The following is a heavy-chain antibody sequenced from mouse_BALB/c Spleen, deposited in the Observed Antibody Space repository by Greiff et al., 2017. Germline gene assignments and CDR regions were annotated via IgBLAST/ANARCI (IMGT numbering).Heavy chain of an antibody. CDR2: ISSGGSYT. J-gene: IGHJ2*01. Sequence: EVKLVESGGDLVKPGGSLKLSCAASGFTFSSYGMSWVRQTPDKRLEWVATISSGGSYTYYPDSVKGRFTISRDNAKNTLYLQMSSLKSEDTAMYYCARDYGSSYGASYFDYWGQGTTLTVSS. CDR3: ARDYGSSYGASYFDY. D-gene: IGHD1-1*01. CDR1: GFTFSSYG. V-gene: IGHV5-6*01.